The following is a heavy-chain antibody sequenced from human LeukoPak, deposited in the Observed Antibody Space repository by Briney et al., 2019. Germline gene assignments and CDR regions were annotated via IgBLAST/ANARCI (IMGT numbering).Heavy chain of an antibody. V-gene: IGHV1-46*04. CDR2: INPNGGST. Sequence: ASVKVSCKASGYTFTGYYMHWVRQAPGQGLEWMGIINPNGGSTSYAQKLQGRVTMTRDTSTSTFYMEMSSLRSEDTAVYYCARGSVGSTSPYYYYAMDVWGQGTTVTVSS. CDR1: GYTFTGYY. CDR3: ARGSVGSTSPYYYYAMDV. J-gene: IGHJ6*02. D-gene: IGHD2-2*01.